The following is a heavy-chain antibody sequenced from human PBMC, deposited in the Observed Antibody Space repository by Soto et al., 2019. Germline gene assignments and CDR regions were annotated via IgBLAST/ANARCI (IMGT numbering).Heavy chain of an antibody. CDR1: GGTFSSYT. CDR2: IIPILGIA. V-gene: IGHV1-69*02. CDR3: ASRYDIGDY. J-gene: IGHJ4*02. Sequence: QVQLVQSGAEVKKPGSSVKVSCKASGGTFSSYTISWVRQAPGQGLEWMGRIIPILGIANYAQKFQGRVTVTADNSTSTAYMELRSLRSEDTAVYYCASRYDIGDYWGQGTLVTVSS. D-gene: IGHD3-9*01.